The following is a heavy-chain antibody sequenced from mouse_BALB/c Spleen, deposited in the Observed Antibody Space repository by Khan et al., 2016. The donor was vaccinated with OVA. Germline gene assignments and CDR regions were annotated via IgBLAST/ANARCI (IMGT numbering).Heavy chain of an antibody. J-gene: IGHJ2*01. CDR3: ARDRIDY. Sequence: QVQLQQSGAELAKPGASVKMSCKASGYTFTSYWMHWIHQRPGQGLEWIGYINPTSGYTDYNQKFKDKATLTADKSSSTAYMQLSSLTSDDSAVYYCARDRIDYWGQGTALTVSS. V-gene: IGHV1-7*01. CDR2: INPTSGYT. CDR1: GYTFTSYW.